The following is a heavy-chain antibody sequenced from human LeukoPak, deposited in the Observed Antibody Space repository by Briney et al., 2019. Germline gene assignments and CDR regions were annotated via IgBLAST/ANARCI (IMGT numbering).Heavy chain of an antibody. CDR1: GYSISSGYY. J-gene: IGHJ4*02. CDR2: IYHSGST. D-gene: IGHD4-23*01. CDR3: ARLYSGVTRPFDY. V-gene: IGHV4-38-2*01. Sequence: SETLSLTCAVSGYSISSGYYWGWIRQPPGKGLEWIGSIYHSGSTYYNPSLKSRVTISVDTSKNQFSLKLSSVTAADTAVYYCARLYSGVTRPFDYWGQGTRVTVSS.